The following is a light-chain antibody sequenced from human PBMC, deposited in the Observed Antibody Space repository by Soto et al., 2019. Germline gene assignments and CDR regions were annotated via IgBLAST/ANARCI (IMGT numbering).Light chain of an antibody. CDR2: DVS. CDR1: SSDVGGYNY. J-gene: IGLJ2*01. V-gene: IGLV2-14*01. CDR3: SSYTSSSTLAV. Sequence: QSALTQPASVSGSPGQSITISCTGTSSDVGGYNYVSWYQQHPGKAPKLMIYDVSNRPSGVSNRFSGSKSGNTASLTISGLHAEDEADCYCSSYTSSSTLAVFGVGTKLTAL.